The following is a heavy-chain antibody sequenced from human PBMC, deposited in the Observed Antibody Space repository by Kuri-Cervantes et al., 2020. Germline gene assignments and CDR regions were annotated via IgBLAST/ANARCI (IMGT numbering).Heavy chain of an antibody. D-gene: IGHD6-13*01. CDR1: GFTFSNHW. CDR3: AREETDSSSWYYYYYGMDV. CDR2: INSDGSST. Sequence: GSLRLSCAASGFTFSNHWMHWVRQAPGKGLVWVSRINSDGSSTSYADSVKSRFTISRDNAKNTLYLRMNSLRAEDTAVYYCAREETDSSSWYYYYYGMDVWGQGTTVTVSS. V-gene: IGHV3-74*01. J-gene: IGHJ6*02.